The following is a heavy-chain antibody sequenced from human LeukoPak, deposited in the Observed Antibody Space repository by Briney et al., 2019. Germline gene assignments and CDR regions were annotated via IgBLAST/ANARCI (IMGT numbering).Heavy chain of an antibody. J-gene: IGHJ4*02. CDR2: IIPIFGTA. CDR1: GGTFSSYA. Sequence: ASVKVSCKASGGTFSSYAISWVRQAPGQGLEWMGGIIPIFGTANYAQKFQGRATITADESTSTAYMELSSLRSEDTAVYYCARGGNVEMATTGDYWGQGTLVTVSS. D-gene: IGHD5-24*01. V-gene: IGHV1-69*01. CDR3: ARGGNVEMATTGDY.